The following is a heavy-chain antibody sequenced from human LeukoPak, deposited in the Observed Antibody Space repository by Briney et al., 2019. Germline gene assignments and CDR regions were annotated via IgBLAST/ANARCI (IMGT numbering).Heavy chain of an antibody. CDR1: GGSISSSNW. V-gene: IGHV4-4*02. Sequence: SGTLSLTCAVSGGSISSSNWWSWARQPPGKGLEWIGEIYHSGSTNYNPSLKSRVTISVDKSKNQFSLKLSSVTAADTAVYYCASVDAPYSSSWHDAFDIWGQGTMVTVSS. D-gene: IGHD6-13*01. CDR2: IYHSGST. J-gene: IGHJ3*02. CDR3: ASVDAPYSSSWHDAFDI.